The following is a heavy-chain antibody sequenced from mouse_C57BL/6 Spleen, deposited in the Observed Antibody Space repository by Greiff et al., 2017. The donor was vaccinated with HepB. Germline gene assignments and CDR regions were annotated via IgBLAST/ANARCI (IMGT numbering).Heavy chain of an antibody. Sequence: VKLQQPGAELVRPGSSVKLSCKASGYTFTSYWMDWVKQRPGQGLEWIGNIYPSDSETHYNQKFKDKATLTVDKSSSTAYMQLSSLTSEDSAVYYCAREGIYYDYHYFDYWGQGTTLTVSS. CDR3: AREGIYYDYHYFDY. CDR1: GYTFTSYW. CDR2: IYPSDSET. V-gene: IGHV1-61*01. D-gene: IGHD2-4*01. J-gene: IGHJ2*01.